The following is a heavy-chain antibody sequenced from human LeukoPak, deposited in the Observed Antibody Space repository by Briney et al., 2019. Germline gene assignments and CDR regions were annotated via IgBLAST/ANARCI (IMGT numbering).Heavy chain of an antibody. D-gene: IGHD6-6*01. CDR1: GFTFSDYY. CDR2: ISSSGRTI. V-gene: IGHV3-11*04. J-gene: IGHJ4*02. CDR3: ARDVSQLVATFDY. Sequence: PGGSLRLSCAASGFTFSDYYMSWIRQAPGKGLEWVSYISSSGRTIYYADSVKGRFTTSRDNAKNSLYLQMNSLRAEDTAVYYCARDVSQLVATFDYWGQGTLVTVSS.